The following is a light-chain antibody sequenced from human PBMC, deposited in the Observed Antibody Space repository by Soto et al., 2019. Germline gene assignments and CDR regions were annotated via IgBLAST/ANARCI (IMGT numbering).Light chain of an antibody. CDR2: DAS. CDR3: QQYNDWPET. CDR1: LSVGST. V-gene: IGKV3-15*01. J-gene: IGKJ1*01. Sequence: EIVMTQSPATLSVSPGERATLSCRASLSVGSTLAWYQQKVGQAPRLLIYDASARATGIPARFSGSGSGTEFTLTISSLQSEDFAVYYCQQYNDWPETFGQGTKVEIK.